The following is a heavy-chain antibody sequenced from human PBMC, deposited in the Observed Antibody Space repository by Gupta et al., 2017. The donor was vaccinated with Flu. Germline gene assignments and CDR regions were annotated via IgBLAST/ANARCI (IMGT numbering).Heavy chain of an antibody. D-gene: IGHD2-21*02. J-gene: IGHJ6*02. CDR2: ISYDGSNK. CDR1: GFTFSSYG. Sequence: QVQLVESGGGVVQPGRSLRLSCAASGFTFSSYGMHWVRQAPGKGLEWVAVISYDGSNKYYADSVKGRFTISRDNSKNTLYLQMNSLRAEDTAVYYCAKAYCGGDCYDYYYYYGMDVWGQGTTVTVSS. CDR3: AKAYCGGDCYDYYYYYGMDV. V-gene: IGHV3-30*18.